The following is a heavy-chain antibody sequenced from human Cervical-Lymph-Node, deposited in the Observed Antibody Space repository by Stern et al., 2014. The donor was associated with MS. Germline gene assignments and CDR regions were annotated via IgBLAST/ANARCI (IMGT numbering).Heavy chain of an antibody. Sequence: QVPLVQSGAEVKKPGASVKVSCKASGYTFSSDYMHRVRQAPGQGLEWMGIINPSGGTTSYAQKFQGRVTMTRDTSTSRVYMELSSLRSEDTAVYYCAREVAGHRLGMMDVWGQGTTVTVSS. J-gene: IGHJ6*02. CDR1: GYTFSSDY. V-gene: IGHV1-46*01. CDR2: INPSGGTT. D-gene: IGHD6-19*01. CDR3: AREVAGHRLGMMDV.